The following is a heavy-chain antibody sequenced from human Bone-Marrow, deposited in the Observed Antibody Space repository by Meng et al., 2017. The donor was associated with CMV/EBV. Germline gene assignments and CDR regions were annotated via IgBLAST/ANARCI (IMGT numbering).Heavy chain of an antibody. Sequence: QLQLQGSGPGLVKPSETLSLTCTVSGGSISSSSYYWGWIRQPPGKGLEWIGSIYYSGSTYYNPSLKSRVTISVDTSKNQFSLKLSSVTAADTAVYYCAREDYGSGSYCDYWGQGTLVTVSS. J-gene: IGHJ4*02. D-gene: IGHD3-10*01. V-gene: IGHV4-39*07. CDR3: AREDYGSGSYCDY. CDR1: GGSISSSSYY. CDR2: IYYSGST.